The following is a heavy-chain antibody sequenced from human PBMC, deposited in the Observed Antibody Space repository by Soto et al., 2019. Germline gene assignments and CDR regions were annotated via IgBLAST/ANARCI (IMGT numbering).Heavy chain of an antibody. CDR3: AKWSSLDY. Sequence: QPGGSLRLSCAASGFTFSNAWMSWVRQAPGKGLEWVATISGSDGKTYYADSVKGRFSISRDTSRNTLYLKMNSLRADDTAIYYCAKWSSLDYWGQGTRVTVS. CDR1: GFTFSNAW. CDR2: ISGSDGKT. V-gene: IGHV3-23*01. D-gene: IGHD3-10*01. J-gene: IGHJ4*02.